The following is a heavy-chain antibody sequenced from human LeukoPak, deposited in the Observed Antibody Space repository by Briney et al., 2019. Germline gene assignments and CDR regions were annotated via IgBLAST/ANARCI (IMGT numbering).Heavy chain of an antibody. CDR2: IDHRGTA. V-gene: IGHV4-34*01. J-gene: IGHJ4*02. CDR3: AVGITILGVAASFDS. CDR1: GASYNAYY. Sequence: SETLSLSCAVYGASYNAYYWSWIRQPPGKGLEWIGDIDHRGTATYNPSLKSRLTISADASKNQFSLKLNSVTDADTAVYYCAVGITILGVAASFDSWGQGNLVIVSS. D-gene: IGHD3-3*01.